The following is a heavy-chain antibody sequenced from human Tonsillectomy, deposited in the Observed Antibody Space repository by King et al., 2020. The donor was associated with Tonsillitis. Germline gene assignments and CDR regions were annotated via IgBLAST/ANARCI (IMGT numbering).Heavy chain of an antibody. CDR3: AKGWVEMDA. Sequence: VQLVESGGGLVQPGGSLRLSCAASGFTFSSCAMTWVRQAPGMRLEWVSAISGSAGGTYYADPVKGRFTIARDNSKNTLYLQMNSLTAEDTAVYYCAKGWVEMDAWGQGTLVTVSS. CDR1: GFTFSSCA. CDR2: ISGSAGGT. D-gene: IGHD5-24*01. V-gene: IGHV3-23*04. J-gene: IGHJ4*02.